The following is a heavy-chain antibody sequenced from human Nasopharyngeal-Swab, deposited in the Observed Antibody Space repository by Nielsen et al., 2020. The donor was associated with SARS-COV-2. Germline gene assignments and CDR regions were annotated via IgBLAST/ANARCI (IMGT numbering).Heavy chain of an antibody. CDR3: ARARRNFVVVSAFDY. D-gene: IGHD2-21*02. Sequence: WIRQPPGKGLEWIGYMYYSGTTNSIPSLKSRVTMSVDTSKNQFSLKLSSVTAADTAVYYCARARRNFVVVSAFDYWGQGTLATVSS. CDR2: MYYSGTT. J-gene: IGHJ4*02. V-gene: IGHV4-59*12.